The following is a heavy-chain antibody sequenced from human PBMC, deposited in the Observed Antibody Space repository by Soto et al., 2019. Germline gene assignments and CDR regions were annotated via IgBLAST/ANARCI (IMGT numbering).Heavy chain of an antibody. Sequence: ASVKVSCKASGYTFTSYGISWVRQAPGQGLEWMGWISAYNGNTNYAQKLQGRVTMTTDTSTSTAYMELRSLRSDDTAVYYCARTGSSWTNYYYGMDVWGQGTTVTVS. CDR2: ISAYNGNT. D-gene: IGHD6-13*01. V-gene: IGHV1-18*04. CDR1: GYTFTSYG. CDR3: ARTGSSWTNYYYGMDV. J-gene: IGHJ6*02.